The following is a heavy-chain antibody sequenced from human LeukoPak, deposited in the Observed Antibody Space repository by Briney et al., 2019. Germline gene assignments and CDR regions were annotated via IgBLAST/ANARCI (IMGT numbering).Heavy chain of an antibody. V-gene: IGHV4-34*01. CDR3: ARGPRRLAATRNHNWFDP. D-gene: IGHD2-15*01. CDR1: GGSFSGYY. Sequence: SETLSLTCAVYGGSFSGYYWSWIRQPPGKGLEWIGEINHSGSTNYNPSLKSRVTISVDTSKNQFSLKLSSVTAADTAVYYCARGPRRLAATRNHNWFDPWGQGTLVTVSS. J-gene: IGHJ5*02. CDR2: INHSGST.